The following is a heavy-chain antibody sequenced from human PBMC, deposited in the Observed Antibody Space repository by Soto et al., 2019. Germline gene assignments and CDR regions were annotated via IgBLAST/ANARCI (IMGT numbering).Heavy chain of an antibody. CDR2: INPNSGGT. CDR1: GYTFTGYY. J-gene: IGHJ6*02. CDR3: ARDRYYYGSGSGRYGMDV. Sequence: GASVKVSCKASGYTFTGYYMHWVRQAPGQGLEWMGWINPNSGGTNYAQKFQGWVTMTRDTSISTAYMELSRLRSDDTAVYYCARDRYYYGSGSGRYGMDVWGQGTTVTVSS. D-gene: IGHD3-10*01. V-gene: IGHV1-2*04.